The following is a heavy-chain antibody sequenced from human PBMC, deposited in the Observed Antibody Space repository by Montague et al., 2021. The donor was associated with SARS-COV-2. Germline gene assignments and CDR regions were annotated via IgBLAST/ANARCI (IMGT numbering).Heavy chain of an antibody. CDR1: GFTFSSYA. D-gene: IGHD4-17*01. V-gene: IGHV3-30*04. CDR2: ISYDGSNK. Sequence: SLRLSCAASGFTFSSYAMHWVRQAPGKGLEWVAVISYDGSNKYYADSVKGRFTISRDNSKNTLYLQMNSLRAEDTAVYYCARDFDDYGDWGAQTFGYWGQGTLVTVSS. CDR3: ARDFDDYGDWGAQTFGY. J-gene: IGHJ4*02.